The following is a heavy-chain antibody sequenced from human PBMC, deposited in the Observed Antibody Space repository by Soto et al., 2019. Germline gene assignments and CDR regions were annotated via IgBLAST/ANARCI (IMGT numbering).Heavy chain of an antibody. CDR2: IYKTGST. D-gene: IGHD1-1*01. CDR1: GGSVSSGDYY. CDR3: ARERTGDPTFFDY. Sequence: SETLSLTCTVSGGSVSSGDYYWSWIRQPPGKGLEWIGYIYKTGSTTYNPALKSRVTISVDTSKNQFSLKVISVTPADTAVYYCARERTGDPTFFDYWGQGTLVTVSS. V-gene: IGHV4-61*08. J-gene: IGHJ4*02.